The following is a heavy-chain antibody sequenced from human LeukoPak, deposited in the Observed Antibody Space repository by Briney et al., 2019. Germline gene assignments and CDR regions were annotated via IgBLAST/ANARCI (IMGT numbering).Heavy chain of an antibody. V-gene: IGHV3-30*18. CDR1: GFTFSSYG. J-gene: IGHJ4*02. D-gene: IGHD6-13*01. Sequence: GGSLRLSCAASGFTFSSYGMHWVRQAPGKGLERVAVISYDGSNKYYADSVKGRFTISRDNSKNTLYLQMNSLRAEDTAVYYCAKAPLDDSSSWYWDYWGQGTLVTVSS. CDR3: AKAPLDDSSSWYWDY. CDR2: ISYDGSNK.